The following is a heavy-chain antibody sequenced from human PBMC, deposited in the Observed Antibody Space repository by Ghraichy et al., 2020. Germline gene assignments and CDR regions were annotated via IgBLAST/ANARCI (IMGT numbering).Heavy chain of an antibody. CDR2: ISYDGSNK. CDR3: ARDRDHKIVLMVYASYFDY. CDR1: GFTFSSYA. D-gene: IGHD2-8*01. J-gene: IGHJ4*02. Sequence: GESLNISCAASGFTFSSYAMHWVRQAPGKGLEWVAVISYDGSNKYYADSVKGRFTISRDNSKNTLYLQMNSLRAEDTAVYYCARDRDHKIVLMVYASYFDYWGQGTLVTVSS. V-gene: IGHV3-30-3*01.